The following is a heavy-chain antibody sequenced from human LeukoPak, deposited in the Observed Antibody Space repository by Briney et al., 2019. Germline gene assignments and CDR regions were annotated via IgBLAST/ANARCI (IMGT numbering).Heavy chain of an antibody. Sequence: TASETLSLTCTVSNGSIGSGGYYWSWIRQHPGKGMEWIGYIYYSGSTYYNPSLRSRVTISVDTSKNQFSLKLSSVTAADTAVYYCARLYSKAYYYYYYGMDVWGQGTTVTVSS. CDR1: NGSIGSGGYY. CDR3: ARLYSKAYYYYYYGMDV. CDR2: IYYSGST. J-gene: IGHJ6*02. D-gene: IGHD4-4*01. V-gene: IGHV4-31*03.